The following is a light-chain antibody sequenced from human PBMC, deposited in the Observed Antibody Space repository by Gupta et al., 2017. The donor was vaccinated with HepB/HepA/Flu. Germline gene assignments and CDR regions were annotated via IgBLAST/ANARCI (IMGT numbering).Light chain of an antibody. CDR1: SSNIGNNY. CDR2: DNN. Sequence: QSVFTQPPSVSAAPVQKVTISCSGSSSNIGNNYLSWYQHLPGTAPKVLISDNNKRPSGIPDRFSCSKSGTSATLGTNGLQTGEEADDYCGKWDSSMSAYVFGTGTKVTVL. J-gene: IGLJ1*01. V-gene: IGLV1-51*01. CDR3: GKWDSSMSAYV.